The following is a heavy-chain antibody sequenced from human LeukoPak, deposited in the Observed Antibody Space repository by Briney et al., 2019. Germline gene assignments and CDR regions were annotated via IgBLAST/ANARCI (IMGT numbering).Heavy chain of an antibody. CDR1: GFTFSSYS. D-gene: IGHD4-17*01. Sequence: KTGGSLRLSCAASGFTFSSYSMNWVRQAPGKGLEWVSSISSSSSYIYYADSVKGRFTISRDNAKNSLYLQMNSLRAEDTSVYYCASSTVTTRWGQGTLVTVSS. CDR2: ISSSSSYI. CDR3: ASSTVTTR. V-gene: IGHV3-21*01. J-gene: IGHJ4*02.